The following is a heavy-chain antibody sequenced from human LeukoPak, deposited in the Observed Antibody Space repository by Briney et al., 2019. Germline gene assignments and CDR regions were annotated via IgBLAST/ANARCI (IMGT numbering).Heavy chain of an antibody. V-gene: IGHV3-48*04. J-gene: IGHJ3*02. CDR1: GFTFSSYS. D-gene: IGHD4-23*01. CDR3: ARDDYGGNLQDAFDI. CDR2: ISSSSSTI. Sequence: GGSLRLSCAASGFTFSSYSMNWVRQAPGKGLEWVSYISSSSSTIYYADSVKGRFTISRDNAKNSLYLQVNSLRAEDTAVYYCARDDYGGNLQDAFDIWGQGTMVTVSS.